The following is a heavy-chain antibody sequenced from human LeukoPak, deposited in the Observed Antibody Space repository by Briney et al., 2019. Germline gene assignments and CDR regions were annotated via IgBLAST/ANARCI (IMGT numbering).Heavy chain of an antibody. CDR3: AKARGSDSRYYFDY. V-gene: IGHV3-23*01. D-gene: IGHD3-22*01. CDR2: ISGSGGST. CDR1: GFTFSSYA. Sequence: GGSLRLSCAASGFTFSSYAMSWVRQAPGKGLEWVSAISGSGGSTYHADSVKGRFTISRDNSKNTLYLQMNSLRAEDTAVYYCAKARGSDSRYYFDYWGQGTLVTVSS. J-gene: IGHJ4*02.